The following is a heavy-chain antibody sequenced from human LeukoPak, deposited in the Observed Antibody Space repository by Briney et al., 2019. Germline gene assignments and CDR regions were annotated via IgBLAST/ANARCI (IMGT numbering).Heavy chain of an antibody. CDR3: AREAMGYYGSGSYYFPYYFDY. V-gene: IGHV4-61*01. CDR2: TYYSGST. CDR1: GGSVSSGSYY. Sequence: SETLSLTCTVSGGSVSSGSYYWSWIRQPPGKGLEWIGYTYYSGSTNYNPSLKSRLTISVDTSKNQFSLKLSSVTAADTAVYYCAREAMGYYGSGSYYFPYYFDYWGQGTLVTVSS. D-gene: IGHD3-10*01. J-gene: IGHJ4*02.